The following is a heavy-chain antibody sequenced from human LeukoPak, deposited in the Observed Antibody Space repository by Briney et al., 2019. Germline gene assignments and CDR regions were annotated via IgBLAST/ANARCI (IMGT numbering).Heavy chain of an antibody. J-gene: IGHJ4*02. CDR3: ARGTLWFGELFPSY. CDR2: IYYSGST. Sequence: PSETLSLTRTVSGGSISSYYWSWIRQPPGKGLEWIGYIYYSGSTNYNPSLKSRVTISVDTSKNQFSLKLSSVTAADTAVYYCARGTLWFGELFPSYWGQGTLVTVSS. V-gene: IGHV4-59*01. CDR1: GGSISSYY. D-gene: IGHD3-10*01.